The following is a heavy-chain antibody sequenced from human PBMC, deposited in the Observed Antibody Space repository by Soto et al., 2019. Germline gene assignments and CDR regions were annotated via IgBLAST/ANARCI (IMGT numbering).Heavy chain of an antibody. D-gene: IGHD3-16*01. CDR3: ARGSGYDYIWGSYHRGYAFDI. CDR1: GFTFSSYS. V-gene: IGHV3-21*01. J-gene: IGHJ3*02. Sequence: EVQLVESGGGLVKPGGSLRLSCAASGFTFSSYSMNWVRQAPGKGLEWVSSISSSSSYIYYADSLKGRFTISRDNAKNSLYLQMNSLRAEDTAVYYCARGSGYDYIWGSYHRGYAFDIWGKGTMVTVSS. CDR2: ISSSSSYI.